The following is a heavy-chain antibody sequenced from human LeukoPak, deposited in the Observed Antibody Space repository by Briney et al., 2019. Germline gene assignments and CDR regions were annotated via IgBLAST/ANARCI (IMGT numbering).Heavy chain of an antibody. V-gene: IGHV4-61*02. CDR1: GGSISSSSYY. CDR3: ASYYDSSGYYR. J-gene: IGHJ4*02. D-gene: IGHD3-22*01. CDR2: IYTSGST. Sequence: SETLSLTCTVSGGSISSSSYYWSWIRQPAGKGLEWIGRIYTSGSTNYNPSLKSRVTMSVDTSKNQFSLKLSSVTAADTAVYYCASYYDSSGYYRWGQGTLVTVSS.